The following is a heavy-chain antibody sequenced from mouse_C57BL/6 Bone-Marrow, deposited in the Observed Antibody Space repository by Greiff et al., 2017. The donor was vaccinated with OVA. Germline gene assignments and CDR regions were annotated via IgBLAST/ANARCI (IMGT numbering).Heavy chain of an antibody. CDR2: IDPSDSYT. Sequence: QVHVKQPGAELVMPGASVKLSCKASGYTFTSYWMHWVKQRPGQGLEWIGEIDPSDSYTNYNQKFKGKSTLTVDKSSSTAYMQLSSLTSEDSAVYYCATFYYSNYSYFDVWGTGTTVTVSS. J-gene: IGHJ1*03. D-gene: IGHD2-5*01. V-gene: IGHV1-69*01. CDR3: ATFYYSNYSYFDV. CDR1: GYTFTSYW.